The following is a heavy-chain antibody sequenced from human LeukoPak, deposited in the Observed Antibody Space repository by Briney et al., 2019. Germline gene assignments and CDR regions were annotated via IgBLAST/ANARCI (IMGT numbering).Heavy chain of an antibody. D-gene: IGHD3-22*01. CDR1: GYTFTGYY. J-gene: IGHJ6*02. Sequence: ASVKVSCKASGYTFTGYYMHWVRQAPGQGLEWMGWINPNSGGTNYAQKFQGRVTMTRDTSISTAYMELSRLRSDDTAVYYCARDWDSSGYVPPPPGGSGLNGMDVWGQGTLVTVSS. CDR3: ARDWDSSGYVPPPPGGSGLNGMDV. V-gene: IGHV1-2*02. CDR2: INPNSGGT.